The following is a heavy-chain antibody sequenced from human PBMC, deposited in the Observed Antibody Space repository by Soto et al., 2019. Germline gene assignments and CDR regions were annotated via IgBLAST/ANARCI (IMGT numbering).Heavy chain of an antibody. Sequence: SQTLSLTCAISGDSVSNNNEALDWIRQSPSRGLEWLGRTYYRSKWHTDFAVSVKGRLTITPDTSENQFSLQLTSVTPEDTAVYYCARGRHTSYFDPWGQGILVTVSS. CDR3: ARGRHTSYFDP. CDR1: GDSVSNNNEA. D-gene: IGHD3-16*01. CDR2: TYYRSKWHT. V-gene: IGHV6-1*01. J-gene: IGHJ5*02.